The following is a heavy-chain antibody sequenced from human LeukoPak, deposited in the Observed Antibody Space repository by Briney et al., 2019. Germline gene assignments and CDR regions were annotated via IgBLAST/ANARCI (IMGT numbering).Heavy chain of an antibody. V-gene: IGHV3-33*01. CDR1: GFTFSSYG. D-gene: IGHD1-14*01. CDR3: ARGRTGAWDAFDV. CDR2: IWYDGSNK. Sequence: PGGSLRLSCAASGFTFSSYGMHWVRQAPGKGLEWVAVIWYDGSNKYYADSVKGRFTISRDNSKNTLYLQMNSLRAEDTAVYYCARGRTGAWDAFDVWGRGTLVTVSS. J-gene: IGHJ3*01.